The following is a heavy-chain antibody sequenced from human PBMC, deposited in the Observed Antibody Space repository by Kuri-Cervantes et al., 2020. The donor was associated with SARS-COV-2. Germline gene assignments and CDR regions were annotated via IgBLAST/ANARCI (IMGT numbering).Heavy chain of an antibody. CDR3: ARDGSGSYSWFDP. J-gene: IGHJ5*02. Sequence: GRSLRLSCAASGFTFSDYYMSWIRQAPGKGLEWVSYISSSGSTIYYADSVKGRFTISRDNSKNTLYLQMNSLRAEDTAVYYCARDGSGSYSWFDPWGQGTLVTVSS. CDR1: GFTFSDYY. CDR2: ISSSGSTI. D-gene: IGHD1-26*01. V-gene: IGHV3-11*04.